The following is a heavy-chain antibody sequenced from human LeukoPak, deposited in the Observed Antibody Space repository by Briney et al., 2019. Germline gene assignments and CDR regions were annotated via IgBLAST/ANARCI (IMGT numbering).Heavy chain of an antibody. Sequence: GESLKISCKGSGYSFTSYWISWVRQMPGKGLEWMGGIDPSDSYTNYSPSFQGHVTISADKSISTAYLQWSSLKASDTAMYYCARHLDDYCDSSGLDYWGQGTLVTVSS. CDR2: IDPSDSYT. J-gene: IGHJ4*02. D-gene: IGHD3-22*01. V-gene: IGHV5-10-1*01. CDR3: ARHLDDYCDSSGLDY. CDR1: GYSFTSYW.